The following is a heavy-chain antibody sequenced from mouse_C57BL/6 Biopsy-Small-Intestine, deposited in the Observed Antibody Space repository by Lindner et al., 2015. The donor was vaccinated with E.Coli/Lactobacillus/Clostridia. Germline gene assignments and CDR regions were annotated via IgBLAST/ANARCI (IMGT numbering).Heavy chain of an antibody. Sequence: VQLQESGGGLVQPKGSLKLSCAASRFSFNTYAMNWVRQAPGKGLEWVARIRSKSNNYATYYADSVKDRFTISRDDSESMLYLQMNNLKTEDTAMYYCVRQGYDYGYWYFDVWGTGTTVTVSS. CDR2: IRSKSNNYAT. CDR3: VRQGYDYGYWYFDV. CDR1: RFSFNTYA. D-gene: IGHD2-4*01. J-gene: IGHJ1*03. V-gene: IGHV10-1*01.